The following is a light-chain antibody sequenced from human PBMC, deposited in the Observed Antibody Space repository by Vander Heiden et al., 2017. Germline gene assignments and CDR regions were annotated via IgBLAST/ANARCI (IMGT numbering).Light chain of an antibody. CDR1: QNVLYSSNNKNY. CDR3: QQYYSSPRT. J-gene: IGKJ1*01. CDR2: WAS. V-gene: IGKV4-1*01. Sequence: DIVMTQSPDSLRVSLGERATFNCKSSQNVLYSSNNKNYLAWYQQKPGQPPRLLIYWASTRESGVPDRFSGSGSGTDFTLTISSLQAEEVAVYYCQQYYSSPRTFGQGTKVEVK.